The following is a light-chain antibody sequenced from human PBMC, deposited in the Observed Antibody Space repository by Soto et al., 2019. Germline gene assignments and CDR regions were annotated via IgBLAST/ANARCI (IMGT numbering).Light chain of an antibody. Sequence: QSVLTQPPSASGTPGQRVTISCSGSSSNIGSNYVYWYQQLPGTAPKLLIYRNNQRPSGVPDRFSGSKSGTSASLAISGLGSEDEADYYCAAWDDSREVVFGGGTQLTVL. CDR2: RNN. J-gene: IGLJ2*01. V-gene: IGLV1-47*01. CDR3: AAWDDSREVV. CDR1: SSNIGSNY.